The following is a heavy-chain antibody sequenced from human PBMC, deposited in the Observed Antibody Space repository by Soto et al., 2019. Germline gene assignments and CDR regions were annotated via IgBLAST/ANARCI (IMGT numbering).Heavy chain of an antibody. CDR3: AREWWSSFDY. CDR1: GGSISSYY. J-gene: IGHJ4*02. D-gene: IGHD2-15*01. CDR2: IYYSGST. V-gene: IGHV4-59*01. Sequence: PSETLSLTCTVSGGSISSYYWSWIRQPPGKGLEWIGYIYYSGSTNYNPSLKSRVTISVDTSKNQFSLKLSSVTAADTAVYYCAREWWSSFDYWGQGTLVTVSS.